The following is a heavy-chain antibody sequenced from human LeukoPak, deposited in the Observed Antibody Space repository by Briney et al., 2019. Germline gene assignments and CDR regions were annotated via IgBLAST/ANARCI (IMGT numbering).Heavy chain of an antibody. CDR3: AKQRGYTYGYPFDS. V-gene: IGHV3-30*04. CDR1: GFTFSSYA. D-gene: IGHD5-18*01. J-gene: IGHJ4*02. Sequence: GGSLRLSCAASGFTFSSYAMHWVRQAPGKGLEWVAVILYDGSNKYYADSVKGRFTISRDNSKNTLYLQMNSLRAEDTAVYYCAKQRGYTYGYPFDSWGQGTLVTVSS. CDR2: ILYDGSNK.